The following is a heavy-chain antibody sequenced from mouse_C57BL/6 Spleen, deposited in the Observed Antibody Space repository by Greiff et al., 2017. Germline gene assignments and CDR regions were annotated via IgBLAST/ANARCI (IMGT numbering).Heavy chain of an antibody. J-gene: IGHJ2*01. CDR2: IYPGSGNT. V-gene: IGHV1-76*01. CDR3: ARMGPGNYFDY. Sequence: QVQLKESGAELVRPGASVKLSCKASGSTFTDYYINWVKQRPGQGLEWIARIYPGSGNTYYNEKFKGKATLTAEKSSSTAYMQLSSLTSEDSAVYFCARMGPGNYFDYWGQGTTLTVSS. D-gene: IGHD4-1*01. CDR1: GSTFTDYY.